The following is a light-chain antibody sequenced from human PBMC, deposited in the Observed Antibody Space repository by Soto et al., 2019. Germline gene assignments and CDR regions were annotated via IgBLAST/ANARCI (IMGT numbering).Light chain of an antibody. Sequence: QSVLTQPPSASGTPGQRVTISCSGSSSNIGSNTVNWYQQLPGTAPKLLIYGNNNRPSGVPDRFSGSKSGTSASLAISGLQAEDEADYYCQSYDSSLSGSTVFGGGTKLTVL. V-gene: IGLV1-44*01. CDR1: SSNIGSNT. J-gene: IGLJ3*02. CDR2: GNN. CDR3: QSYDSSLSGSTV.